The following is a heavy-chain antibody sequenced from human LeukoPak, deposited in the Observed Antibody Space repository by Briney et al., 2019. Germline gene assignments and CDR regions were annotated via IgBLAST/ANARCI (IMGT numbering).Heavy chain of an antibody. Sequence: PGGSLRLSCAASGFTFSSYEMNWVRQAPGKGLEWVSYISSSGSTIYYADSVKGRFTISRDNAKNSLYLQMNSLRAEDTAVYYCASEGVITTGFDYWGQGTLDTVSS. D-gene: IGHD3-22*01. CDR3: ASEGVITTGFDY. V-gene: IGHV3-48*03. CDR2: ISSSGSTI. CDR1: GFTFSSYE. J-gene: IGHJ4*02.